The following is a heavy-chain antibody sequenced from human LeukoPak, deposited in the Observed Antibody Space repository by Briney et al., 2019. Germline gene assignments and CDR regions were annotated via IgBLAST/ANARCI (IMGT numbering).Heavy chain of an antibody. V-gene: IGHV4-34*01. CDR1: GGSFSGYY. J-gene: IGHJ1*01. Sequence: SETLSLTCAVYGGSFSGYYWSWIRQRPGKGLEWIGEINHSGSSNYNPSLKSRVTISVDTSKNQFSLKLSSVTAADTAVYYCARGEDGDYYFQHWGQGTLVTVSS. D-gene: IGHD4-17*01. CDR3: ARGEDGDYYFQH. CDR2: INHSGSS.